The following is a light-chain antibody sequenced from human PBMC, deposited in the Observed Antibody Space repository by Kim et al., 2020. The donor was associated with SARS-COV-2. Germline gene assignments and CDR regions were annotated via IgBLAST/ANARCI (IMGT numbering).Light chain of an antibody. Sequence: ETATRHCRASRSVSGNLAWYQQKPGMAPRLLIYGASTRATGIPAWFSGSGSGTEFTLTVRSLQSEDCAVYYCQQYNDWPPLTFGGGTKVDIK. J-gene: IGKJ4*01. CDR1: RSVSGN. V-gene: IGKV3-15*01. CDR2: GAS. CDR3: QQYNDWPPLT.